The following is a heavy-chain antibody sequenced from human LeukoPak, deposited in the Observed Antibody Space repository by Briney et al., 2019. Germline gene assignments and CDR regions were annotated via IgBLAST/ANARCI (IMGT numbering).Heavy chain of an antibody. J-gene: IGHJ4*02. CDR3: ARVKGNSRFGELSMDY. CDR2: ISSRSNYI. V-gene: IGHV3-21*01. CDR1: GFTFSSYS. Sequence: GGSLRLSRAASGFTFSSYSMNWVRQAPGKGLEWISSISSRSNYIFYADSVKGRFTITRDNAKNALYLEMISLRADDTAMYYCARVKGNSRFGELSMDYWGQGTVVTVSS. D-gene: IGHD3-10*01.